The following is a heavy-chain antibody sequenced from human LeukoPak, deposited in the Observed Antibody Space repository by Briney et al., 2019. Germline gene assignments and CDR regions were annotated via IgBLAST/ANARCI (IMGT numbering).Heavy chain of an antibody. CDR1: GGSIISDGYS. V-gene: IGHV4-30-2*01. Sequence: SQTLSLTCAVSGGSIISDGYSWNWIRQPPGKDLEWIGYIYHSGSTYYNPSLKSRVTISVDRSKNQFSLNLSSVTAADTAVYYCARACGGNCYFDYWGQGTLITVSS. D-gene: IGHD2-21*01. J-gene: IGHJ4*02. CDR2: IYHSGST. CDR3: ARACGGNCYFDY.